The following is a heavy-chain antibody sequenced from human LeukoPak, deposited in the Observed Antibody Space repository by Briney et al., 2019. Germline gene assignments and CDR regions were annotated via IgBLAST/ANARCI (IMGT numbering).Heavy chain of an antibody. V-gene: IGHV3-48*01. CDR3: ARRSEFGVLYYMDV. D-gene: IGHD3-16*01. Sequence: HPGGSLRLSCAASGFTFSTYSMNWVRQAPGKGLEWVSYISSSSGTMYYADSVKGRFTISRDNAKNSLYLQMNSLRAEDTAVYYCARRSEFGVLYYMDVWGKGTTVTVSS. J-gene: IGHJ6*03. CDR1: GFTFSTYS. CDR2: ISSSSGTM.